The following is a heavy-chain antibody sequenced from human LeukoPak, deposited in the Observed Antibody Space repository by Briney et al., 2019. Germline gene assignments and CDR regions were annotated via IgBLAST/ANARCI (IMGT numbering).Heavy chain of an antibody. CDR1: GYTLTELS. CDR3: ATTWKEGSHSGSYYGRRYYYGMDV. J-gene: IGHJ6*02. D-gene: IGHD1-26*01. CDR2: FDPEDGET. Sequence: ASVKVSCKVSGYTLTELSMHWVRQAPGKGLEWMGGFDPEDGETIYAQKFQGRVTMTEDTSTDTAYMELSSLRSEDTAVYYCATTWKEGSHSGSYYGRRYYYGMDVWGQGTTVTVSS. V-gene: IGHV1-24*01.